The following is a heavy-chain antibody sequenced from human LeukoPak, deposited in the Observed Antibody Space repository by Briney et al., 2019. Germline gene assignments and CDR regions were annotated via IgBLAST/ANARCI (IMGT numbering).Heavy chain of an antibody. CDR2: IRQDGREK. Sequence: GGSLRLSCAASPGITFSDYWMNWVRPAPGKGLEGVAIIRQDGREKLYLDSVKGRFTISRDNAKSSVYLQINSLRAEDTAVYYCVGGIGWQPDYWGQGTLVTVSS. J-gene: IGHJ4*02. CDR1: PGITFSDYW. CDR3: VGGIGWQPDY. V-gene: IGHV3-7*03. D-gene: IGHD6-19*01.